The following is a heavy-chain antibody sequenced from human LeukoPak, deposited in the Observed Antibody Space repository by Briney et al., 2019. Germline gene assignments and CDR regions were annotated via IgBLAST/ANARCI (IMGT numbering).Heavy chain of an antibody. J-gene: IGHJ4*02. Sequence: PSETLSLTCAVYGGSFSGYYWSWIRQPPGKGLEWIGEINHSRSTNYNPSLKSRVTISVDTSKNQFSLKLSSVTAADTAVYYCARTWNYGDYPAPFDYWGQGTLVTVSS. CDR1: GGSFSGYY. D-gene: IGHD4-17*01. V-gene: IGHV4-34*01. CDR2: INHSRST. CDR3: ARTWNYGDYPAPFDY.